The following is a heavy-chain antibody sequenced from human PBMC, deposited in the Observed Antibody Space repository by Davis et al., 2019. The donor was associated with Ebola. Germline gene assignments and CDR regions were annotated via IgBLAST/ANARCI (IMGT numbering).Heavy chain of an antibody. J-gene: IGHJ4*02. CDR2: IGTAGDT. D-gene: IGHD4-17*01. Sequence: GESLKISCAASGFTFRTYDMHWVRQTTGKGLEWVSVIGTAGDTYYQGSVKGRFTISRENARNSLYLQMNSLTAGDTAVYYCARAQFGDVVLDYWGQGTLVTVSS. CDR1: GFTFRTYD. V-gene: IGHV3-13*01. CDR3: ARAQFGDVVLDY.